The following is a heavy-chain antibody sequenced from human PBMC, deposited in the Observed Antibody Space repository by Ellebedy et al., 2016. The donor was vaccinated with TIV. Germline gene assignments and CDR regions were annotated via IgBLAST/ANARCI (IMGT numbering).Heavy chain of an antibody. CDR2: IKQDGSEK. CDR1: GFTFSNYW. V-gene: IGHV3-7*01. J-gene: IGHJ6*02. D-gene: IGHD6-13*01. Sequence: GESLKISCAASGFTFSNYWMTWVRQAPGKGPECVANIKQDGSEKYYVDSVKGRFTISRDNSKNTLYLQMNSLRPEDTAVYYCAKDRPKWGAYSSSWYDVESGAYYYGMDVWGQGTTVTVSS. CDR3: AKDRPKWGAYSSSWYDVESGAYYYGMDV.